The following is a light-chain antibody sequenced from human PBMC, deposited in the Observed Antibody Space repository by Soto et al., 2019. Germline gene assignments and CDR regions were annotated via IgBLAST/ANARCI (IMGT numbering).Light chain of an antibody. Sequence: DIQMTQSPSSLSASVGDRVTIICRASQSISSYLNWYQQKPGKAPKLLIYAASSLQSGVPSRFSGSGSGTDFTLTISSLQPEDSATYYCQQSYSTPLTFGGGTKVEIK. J-gene: IGKJ4*01. CDR3: QQSYSTPLT. CDR1: QSISSY. V-gene: IGKV1-39*01. CDR2: AAS.